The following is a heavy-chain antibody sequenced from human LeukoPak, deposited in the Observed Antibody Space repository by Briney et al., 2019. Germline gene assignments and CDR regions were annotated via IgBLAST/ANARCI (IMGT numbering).Heavy chain of an antibody. Sequence: SETLSLTCTVSGGSISSSSYYWGWIRQPPGKGLEWIGSIHYSGSTNYNPSLKSRVTISVDTSKNQFSLKLSSVTAADTAVYYCARHPITMVRGVITTYYYYYMGVWGKGTTVTISS. D-gene: IGHD3-10*01. CDR3: ARHPITMVRGVITTYYYYYMGV. CDR2: IHYSGST. V-gene: IGHV4-39*01. CDR1: GGSISSSSYY. J-gene: IGHJ6*03.